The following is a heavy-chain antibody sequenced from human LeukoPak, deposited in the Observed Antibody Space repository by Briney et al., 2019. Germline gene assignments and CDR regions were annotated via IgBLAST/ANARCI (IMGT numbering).Heavy chain of an antibody. Sequence: ASVKVSCKASGGTFSSYAISWVRQAPGQGLEWMGRIIPILGIANYAQKFQGRVTITADKSTSTAYMEPSSLRSEDTAVYYCATSIAARRGKNWFDPWGQGTLVTVSS. D-gene: IGHD6-6*01. CDR2: IIPILGIA. J-gene: IGHJ5*02. CDR1: GGTFSSYA. V-gene: IGHV1-69*04. CDR3: ATSIAARRGKNWFDP.